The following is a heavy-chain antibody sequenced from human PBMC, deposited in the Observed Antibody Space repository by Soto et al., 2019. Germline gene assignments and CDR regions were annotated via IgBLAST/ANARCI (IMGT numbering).Heavy chain of an antibody. CDR2: ISDSGGRT. CDR3: AKFHGSGTYYNFPDY. Sequence: PGGSLRLSCAASGFTFNTYAMRWVRQAPGKGLEWVSTISDSGGRTYYAASVKGRFTISRDNSKNTLYLLMNSLSAEDTALYYCAKFHGSGTYYNFPDYWGQGTLVTVSS. D-gene: IGHD3-10*01. V-gene: IGHV3-23*01. J-gene: IGHJ4*02. CDR1: GFTFNTYA.